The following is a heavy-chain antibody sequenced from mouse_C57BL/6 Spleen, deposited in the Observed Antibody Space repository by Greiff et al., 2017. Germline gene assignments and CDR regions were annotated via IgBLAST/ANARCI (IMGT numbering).Heavy chain of an antibody. J-gene: IGHJ2*01. V-gene: IGHV1-52*01. CDR3: ASEGTAQATRGDYFDY. D-gene: IGHD3-2*02. CDR1: GYTFTSYW. Sequence: QVQLQQPGAELVRPGSSVKLSCKASGYTFTSYWLHWVKQRPIQGLEWIGNIDPSDSETHYNQKFKDKATLTVDKSSSTAYMQLSSLTSEDSAVYYCASEGTAQATRGDYFDYRGQGTTRTVSS. CDR2: IDPSDSET.